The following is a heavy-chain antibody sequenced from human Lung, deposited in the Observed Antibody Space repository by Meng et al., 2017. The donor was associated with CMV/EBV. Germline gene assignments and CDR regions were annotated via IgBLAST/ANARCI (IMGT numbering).Heavy chain of an antibody. Sequence: GGSLRLXCAASGFTFSNYGMNWVRQAPGKGLERLSSISSSSSFKDYADSVKGRFTISRDNAKNSLYLQMNNLRAEDTAVYYCARDSGGLYGSGSYYYYGLDVWXQGTXVTVSS. D-gene: IGHD3-10*01. CDR1: GFTFSNYG. V-gene: IGHV3-21*01. J-gene: IGHJ6*02. CDR3: ARDSGGLYGSGSYYYYGLDV. CDR2: ISSSSSFK.